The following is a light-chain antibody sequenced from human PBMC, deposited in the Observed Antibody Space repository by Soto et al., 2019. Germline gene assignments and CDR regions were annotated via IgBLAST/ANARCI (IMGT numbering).Light chain of an antibody. V-gene: IGKV1-5*01. Sequence: DIQMTQSPSTLSASVGDRVTITCRASQSISSWLAWYQRKPGKAPKLLIYDASSLESGVPSRFSGSGSGTEFTLTISSLQPDDFATYYCQQYNSYPLTFGQGTKVEIK. CDR1: QSISSW. CDR2: DAS. J-gene: IGKJ1*01. CDR3: QQYNSYPLT.